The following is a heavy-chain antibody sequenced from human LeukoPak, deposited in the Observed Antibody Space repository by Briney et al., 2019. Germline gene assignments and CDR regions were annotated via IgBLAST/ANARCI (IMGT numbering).Heavy chain of an antibody. CDR1: GFSLSTSGMC. J-gene: IGHJ6*04. D-gene: IGHD2-21*01. V-gene: IGHV2-70*01. CDR3: ARILFLDYYYGMDV. CDR2: IDWDDDK. Sequence: SGPALVKPTQTLTLTCTFSGFSLSTSGMCVSWIRQPPGKALEWLALIDWDDDKYYSTSLKTRLTISKDTPKNQVVLTMTNMDPVDTATYYCARILFLDYYYGMDVWGKGTTVTVSS.